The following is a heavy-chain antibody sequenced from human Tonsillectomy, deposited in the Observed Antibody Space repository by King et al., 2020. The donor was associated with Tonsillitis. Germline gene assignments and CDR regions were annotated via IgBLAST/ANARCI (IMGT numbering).Heavy chain of an antibody. Sequence: VQLVESGAEFKKPGESLKISCKGSGYSFRSYWIGWVRQMPGKGLEWMGIVYPGDSDTIYSPSFQGQVTISADMSINTAYLQWSSLKASDTAIYYCARRHIVGARRGGNFDYWGQGTLVTVSS. J-gene: IGHJ4*02. CDR2: VYPGDSDT. V-gene: IGHV5-51*01. D-gene: IGHD1-26*01. CDR3: ARRHIVGARRGGNFDY. CDR1: GYSFRSYW.